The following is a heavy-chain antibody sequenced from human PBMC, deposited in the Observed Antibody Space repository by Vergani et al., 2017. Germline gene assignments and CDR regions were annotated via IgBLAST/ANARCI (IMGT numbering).Heavy chain of an antibody. CDR1: GGSISSGSYY. D-gene: IGHD3-3*01. V-gene: IGHV4-61*02. J-gene: IGHJ5*02. CDR2: IYTSGST. Sequence: QVQLQESGPGLVKPSQTLSLTCTVSGGSISSGSYYWGWIRQPAGKGLEWIGRIYTSGSTNYNPSLQSRVTMSVDTSKNQFSLKLSSVTAADTAVYYCARAGRFVAFDPWGQGTLVTVSS. CDR3: ARAGRFVAFDP.